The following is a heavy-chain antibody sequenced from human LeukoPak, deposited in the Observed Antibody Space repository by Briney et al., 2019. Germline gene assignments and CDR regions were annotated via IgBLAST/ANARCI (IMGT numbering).Heavy chain of an antibody. V-gene: IGHV1-69*13. D-gene: IGHD3-10*01. J-gene: IGHJ5*02. CDR3: ARESHASGFDP. Sequence: ASVKVSCKASGFTFTSSAVQWVRQAPGQGLEWMGGIIPIFGTANYAQKFQGRVTITADESTSTAYMELSSLRSEDTAVYYCARESHASGFDPWGQGTLVTVSS. CDR1: GFTFTSSA. CDR2: IIPIFGTA.